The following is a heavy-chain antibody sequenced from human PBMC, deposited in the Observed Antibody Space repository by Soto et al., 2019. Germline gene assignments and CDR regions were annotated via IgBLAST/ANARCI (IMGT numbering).Heavy chain of an antibody. J-gene: IGHJ6*03. D-gene: IGHD3-9*01. CDR3: ARDLWYYDILTGARNYYMDV. CDR1: GGSISSGGYY. CDR2: IYYSGST. V-gene: IGHV4-31*03. Sequence: SETLSLTCTVSGGSISSGGYYWSWIRQHPGKGLEWIGYIYYSGSTYYNPSLKSRVTISVDTSKNQFSLKLSSVTAADTAVYYCARDLWYYDILTGARNYYMDVWGKGTTVTVSS.